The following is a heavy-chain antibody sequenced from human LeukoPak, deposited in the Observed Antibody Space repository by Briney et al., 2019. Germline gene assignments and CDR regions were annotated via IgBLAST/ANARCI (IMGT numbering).Heavy chain of an antibody. D-gene: IGHD6-13*01. V-gene: IGHV3-30*18. Sequence: GGSLRLSCAASGFTFSNFGMHWVRQAPGKGLEWVAAVLYDGSKKFYSDSVKGRFSIYRDNSNYTLFVQMHSLRPDDTAVYYCANFDGSSQAFHLWGQGTMVTV. CDR2: VLYDGSKK. J-gene: IGHJ3*01. CDR3: ANFDGSSQAFHL. CDR1: GFTFSNFG.